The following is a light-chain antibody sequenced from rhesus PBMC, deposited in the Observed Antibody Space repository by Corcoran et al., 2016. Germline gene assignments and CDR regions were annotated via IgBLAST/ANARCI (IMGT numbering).Light chain of an antibody. J-gene: IGKJ1*01. CDR3: QQYNNWRT. Sequence: EIVMTQSPAILSLSPGERATLSCRASQSVSSNLAWYQQKPGQAPRLLIHYASNRATGIPDRFSGSGSGTDFTLTISSLEREDGGVYYCQQYNNWRTFGQGAKVDIQ. V-gene: IGKV3-35*01. CDR1: QSVSSN. CDR2: YAS.